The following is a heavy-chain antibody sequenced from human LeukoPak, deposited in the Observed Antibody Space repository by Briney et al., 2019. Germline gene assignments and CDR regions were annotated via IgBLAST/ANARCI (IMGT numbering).Heavy chain of an antibody. D-gene: IGHD5-24*01. J-gene: IGHJ6*02. CDR1: GGSVNSGSYY. V-gene: IGHV4-61*01. CDR3: VRSATIAVFRYGMDV. Sequence: SETLSLTCTVSGGSVNSGSYYWSWVRQPPGKGLEYVGYVHQTGVTNYNPSLRGRVTVSMDTSKNQFSLKLNSVTAADTAVYYCVRSATIAVFRYGMDVWGQGTTVTVSS. CDR2: VHQTGVT.